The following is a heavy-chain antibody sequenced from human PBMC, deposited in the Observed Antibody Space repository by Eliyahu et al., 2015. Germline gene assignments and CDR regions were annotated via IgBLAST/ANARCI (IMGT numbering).Heavy chain of an antibody. Sequence: QITLKESGPTLVKPTQTLTLTCTFSGFSLSTSXVGVGWIRQPPGKALEWLALIYWDDDKRYSPSLKSRLTITKDTSKNQVVLTMTNMDPVDTATYYCAHSPAMVRGVKSFFDYWGQGTLVTVSS. V-gene: IGHV2-5*02. D-gene: IGHD3-10*01. CDR1: GFSLSTSXVG. J-gene: IGHJ4*02. CDR3: AHSPAMVRGVKSFFDY. CDR2: IYWDDDK.